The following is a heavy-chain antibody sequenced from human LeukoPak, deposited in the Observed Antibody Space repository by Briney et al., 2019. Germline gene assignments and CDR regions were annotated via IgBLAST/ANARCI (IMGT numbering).Heavy chain of an antibody. J-gene: IGHJ4*02. CDR2: IYYSGST. D-gene: IGHD3-9*01. CDR1: GGSMSSYY. CDR3: ARWDDKRPL. Sequence: SSETLSLICSVSGGSMSSYYWSWIRQPPGKGLEWIGSIYYSGSTNYNPSLKSRVSISVDTSKNQFSLKLSSVTAADTAVYYCARWDDKRPLWGQGTLSPPPQ. V-gene: IGHV4-59*01.